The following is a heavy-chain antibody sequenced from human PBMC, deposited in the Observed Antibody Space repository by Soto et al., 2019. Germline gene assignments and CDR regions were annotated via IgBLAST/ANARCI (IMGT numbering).Heavy chain of an antibody. V-gene: IGHV4-59*01. J-gene: IGHJ3*02. CDR2: IYYSGST. Sequence: SETLSLTCTVSGGSISSYYWSWIRQPPGKGLEWIGYIYYSGSTNYNPSLKSRVTISVDTSKNQFSLKLSSVTAADTAVYYCARDVGGFGILYPRGAFDIWGQGTMVTVSS. D-gene: IGHD2-8*01. CDR3: ARDVGGFGILYPRGAFDI. CDR1: GGSISSYY.